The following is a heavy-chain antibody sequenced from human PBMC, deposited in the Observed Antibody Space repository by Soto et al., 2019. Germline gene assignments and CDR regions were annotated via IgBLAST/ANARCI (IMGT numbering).Heavy chain of an antibody. CDR1: GFTFSSYG. D-gene: IGHD6-19*01. J-gene: IGHJ4*02. V-gene: IGHV3-30*18. CDR3: AKPRGSSRLLYVD. Sequence: GGSLRLSCAASGFTFSSYGMHWVRQAPGKGLEWVAVISYDGSNKYYADSVKGRFTISRDNSKNTLYLQMNSLRAEDTAVYYCAKPRGSSRLLYVDWGQGTLVIVSS. CDR2: ISYDGSNK.